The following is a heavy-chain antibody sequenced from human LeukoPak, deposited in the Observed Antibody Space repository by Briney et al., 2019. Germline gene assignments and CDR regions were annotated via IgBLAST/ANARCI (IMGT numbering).Heavy chain of an antibody. V-gene: IGHV1-2*04. CDR3: ARSIAAAGTDDGFDY. CDR2: INPNSGGT. J-gene: IGHJ4*02. Sequence: VASVKVSCKASGYTFTGYYMHWVRQAPGQGLEWMGWINPNSGGTNYAQKFQGWVTMTRDTSISTAYMELSRLRSDDTAVYYCARSIAAAGTDDGFDYWGQGTLVTVSS. D-gene: IGHD6-13*01. CDR1: GYTFTGYY.